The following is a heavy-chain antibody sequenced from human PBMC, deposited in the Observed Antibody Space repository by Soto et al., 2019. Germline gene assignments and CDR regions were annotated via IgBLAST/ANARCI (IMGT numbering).Heavy chain of an antibody. J-gene: IGHJ4*02. D-gene: IGHD6-13*01. CDR1: GYTFTSYA. Sequence: ASVKVSCKASGYTFTSYAMHWVRQAPGQRLEWMGWINAGNGNTKYSQKFQGRVTITRDTSASTAYMELSSLRSEDTAVYYCASSSSWYKSFDYWGQGTLVTVSS. CDR3: ASSSSWYKSFDY. V-gene: IGHV1-3*01. CDR2: INAGNGNT.